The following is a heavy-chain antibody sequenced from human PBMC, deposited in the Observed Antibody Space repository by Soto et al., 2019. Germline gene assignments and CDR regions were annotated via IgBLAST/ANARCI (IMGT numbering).Heavy chain of an antibody. CDR1: GFTFSSCV. Sequence: EVHLLESGGGLVHPGESLRLSCGASGFTFSSCVMTWVRQAPGKGLEWVSCITDSGAGTYYADSVMGRFTISRDNSKNTVYLQMNNLRAEDTGVYYCAKGLINGRWYAADWGQGTLVTVSS. V-gene: IGHV3-23*01. D-gene: IGHD6-13*01. J-gene: IGHJ4*02. CDR2: ITDSGAGT. CDR3: AKGLINGRWYAAD.